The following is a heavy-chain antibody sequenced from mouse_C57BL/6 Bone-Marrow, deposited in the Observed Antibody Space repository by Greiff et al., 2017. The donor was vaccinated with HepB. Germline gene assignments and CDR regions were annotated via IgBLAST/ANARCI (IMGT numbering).Heavy chain of an antibody. D-gene: IGHD2-3*01. CDR3: AHDLDY. V-gene: IGHV3-6*01. CDR2: ISYYGSN. CDR1: GYSITSGYY. J-gene: IGHJ2*01. Sequence: DVKLVESGPGLVKPSQSLSLTCSVTGYSITSGYYWNWIRQFPGNKLEWMGYISYYGSNNYNPSLKNRSSITRDTSKNQFFLKLNSVTTEDTATYYCAHDLDYWGQGTTLTVSS.